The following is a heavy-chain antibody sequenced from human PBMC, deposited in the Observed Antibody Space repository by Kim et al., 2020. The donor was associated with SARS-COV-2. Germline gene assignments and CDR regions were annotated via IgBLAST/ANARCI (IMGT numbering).Heavy chain of an antibody. D-gene: IGHD2-21*01. CDR1: GFTFSSYE. CDR3: ARTGSHVLWYYFDY. Sequence: GGSLRLSCAASGFTFSSYEMNWVRQAPGKGLEWVSYISSSGSTIYYADSVKGRFTISRDNAKNSLYLQMNSLRAEDTAVYYCARTGSHVLWYYFDYWGQGTLVTVSS. J-gene: IGHJ4*02. CDR2: ISSSGSTI. V-gene: IGHV3-48*03.